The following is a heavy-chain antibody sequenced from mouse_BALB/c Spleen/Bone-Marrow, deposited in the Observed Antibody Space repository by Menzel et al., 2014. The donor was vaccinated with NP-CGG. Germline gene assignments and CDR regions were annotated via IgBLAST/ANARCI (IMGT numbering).Heavy chain of an antibody. J-gene: IGHJ3*01. D-gene: IGHD2-1*01. CDR1: GYTFTDYA. V-gene: IGHV1-67*01. Sequence: QVQLKESGPELVRPGVSVKISCKGSGYTFTDYAMHWVKQSHAKSLEWIGVISTYSGNTNYNQKFKGKATMTVDKSSSTAYMELARLTSEDSAIYYCASPIYYGNYEGFPYWVQGTLVTVSA. CDR3: ASPIYYGNYEGFPY. CDR2: ISTYSGNT.